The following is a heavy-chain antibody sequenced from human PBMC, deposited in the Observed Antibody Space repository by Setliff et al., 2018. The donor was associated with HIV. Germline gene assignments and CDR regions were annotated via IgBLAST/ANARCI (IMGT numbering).Heavy chain of an antibody. CDR3: ARDYGGNSGFYFDY. D-gene: IGHD4-17*01. V-gene: IGHV3-53*01. CDR1: GFTVSNKY. J-gene: IGHJ4*02. Sequence: PGGSLRLSCAASGFTVSNKYMSWLRQAPGKGLEWVSVIYSTGSTSYADSVKGRFTISRDNSKNMLYLQMNSLRTEDTAVYYCARDYGGNSGFYFDYWGQGTPVTVSS. CDR2: IYSTGST.